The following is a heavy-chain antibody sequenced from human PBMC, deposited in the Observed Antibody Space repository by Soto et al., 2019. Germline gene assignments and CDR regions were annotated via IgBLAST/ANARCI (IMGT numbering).Heavy chain of an antibody. V-gene: IGHV3-48*01. J-gene: IGHJ4*02. CDR3: ARGWGEVPAAIAPQ. D-gene: IGHD2-2*02. Sequence: PGGSLRLSCAASGFTFSSYSMNWVRQAPGKGLEWVSYISSSSSTIYYADSVKGRFTISRDNAKNSLYLQMNSLRAEDTAVYYWARGWGEVPAAIAPQWGQGNLVTISS. CDR1: GFTFSSYS. CDR2: ISSSSSTI.